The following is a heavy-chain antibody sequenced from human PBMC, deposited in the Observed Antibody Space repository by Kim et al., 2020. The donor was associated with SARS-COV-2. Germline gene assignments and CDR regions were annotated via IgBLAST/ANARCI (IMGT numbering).Heavy chain of an antibody. D-gene: IGHD3-10*01. J-gene: IGHJ4*02. CDR1: GFTFSSYS. CDR2: ISSSSSYI. CDR3: ARDLKISGSITMVQGVIPGYFDY. V-gene: IGHV3-21*01. Sequence: GGSLRLSCAASGFTFSSYSMNWVRQAPGKGLEWVSSISSSSSYIYYADSVKGRFTISRDNAKNSLYLQMNSLRAEDTAVYYCARDLKISGSITMVQGVIPGYFDYWGQGTLVTVSS.